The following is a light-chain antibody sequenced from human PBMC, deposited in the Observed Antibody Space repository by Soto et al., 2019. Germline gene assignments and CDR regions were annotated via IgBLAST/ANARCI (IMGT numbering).Light chain of an antibody. V-gene: IGKV1-33*01. CDR2: DAS. Sequence: DIQMTQSPSSLSASVGDRVIITCQASQDISNYLNWYQQKPGKAPKLLIYDASNLETGVPSRFSGSGSGTDFTFTISSVQPEDIATYYCQQYDNHPPYTFGQGTKLEIK. J-gene: IGKJ2*01. CDR3: QQYDNHPPYT. CDR1: QDISNY.